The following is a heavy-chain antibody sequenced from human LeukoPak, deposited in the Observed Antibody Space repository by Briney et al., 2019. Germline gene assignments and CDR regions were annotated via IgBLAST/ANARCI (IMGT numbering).Heavy chain of an antibody. J-gene: IGHJ2*01. V-gene: IGHV3-23*01. Sequence: GGSLRLSCAASGFTFSNYAMSWVRQAPGKGLEWVSGISGSAGSTYYADSVKGRLTISRDNSKNTLYLQMDSLRAEDTAVYYCAKVGIRISLIVVVFTTADDWYFDLWGRGTLVTVSS. D-gene: IGHD3-22*01. CDR1: GFTFSNYA. CDR3: AKVGIRISLIVVVFTTADDWYFDL. CDR2: ISGSAGST.